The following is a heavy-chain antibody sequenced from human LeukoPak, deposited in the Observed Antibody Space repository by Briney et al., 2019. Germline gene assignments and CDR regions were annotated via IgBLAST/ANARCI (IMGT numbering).Heavy chain of an antibody. J-gene: IGHJ4*02. CDR3: AKQGAGITGTTPVDFDY. CDR1: GFTFSSYA. CDR2: ISGSGGST. Sequence: GGSLRLSCAASGFTFSSYAMSWVRQAPGKGLEWVSAISGSGGSTYYADSVKGRFTISRDNSKNTLYLQMNSLRAEDTAVYYCAKQGAGITGTTPVDFDYWGQGTLVTVSS. V-gene: IGHV3-23*01. D-gene: IGHD1-7*01.